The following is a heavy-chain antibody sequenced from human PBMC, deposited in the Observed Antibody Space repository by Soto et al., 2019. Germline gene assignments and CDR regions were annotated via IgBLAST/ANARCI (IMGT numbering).Heavy chain of an antibody. V-gene: IGHV4-4*02. J-gene: IGHJ6*02. Sequence: SETLSLTCAVSGGSISSSNWWSWVRQPPGKGLEWIGEIYHSGSTNYNPSLKSRVTISVDKSKNQFSLKLSSVTAADTAVYYCARDGVTMVRGELYGMDVWGQGTTVTVSS. CDR3: ARDGVTMVRGELYGMDV. CDR1: GGSISSSNW. CDR2: IYHSGST. D-gene: IGHD3-10*01.